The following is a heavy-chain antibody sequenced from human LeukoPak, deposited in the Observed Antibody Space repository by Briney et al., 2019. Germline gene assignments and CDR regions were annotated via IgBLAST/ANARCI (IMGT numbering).Heavy chain of an antibody. Sequence: SETLSLTCTVSGGSISSYYWNWIRQPAGKGLEWIGRIYTSGSTNYNPSLKSRVTMSVDTSKNQFSLKLSSVTAADTAVYYCARRTRYYDNSGYYDYWGQGTLVTVSS. CDR2: IYTSGST. V-gene: IGHV4-4*07. CDR3: ARRTRYYDNSGYYDY. CDR1: GGSISSYY. D-gene: IGHD3-22*01. J-gene: IGHJ4*02.